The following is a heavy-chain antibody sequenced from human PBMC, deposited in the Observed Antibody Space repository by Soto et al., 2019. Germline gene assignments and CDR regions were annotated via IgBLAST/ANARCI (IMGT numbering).Heavy chain of an antibody. V-gene: IGHV3-23*01. CDR3: AKENGPTRTAFPVYYYYGLDV. J-gene: IGHJ6*02. CDR2: IIVSGGST. CDR1: GFTFSSYV. Sequence: GGSLRLSCAASGFTFSSYVMSWVRQAPGKGLEWVSTIIVSGGSTYYADSVKGRFTISRDNSKNTLYLQMNSLRAEDTALYYCAKENGPTRTAFPVYYYYGLDVWGQGTTVTVSS. D-gene: IGHD1-7*01.